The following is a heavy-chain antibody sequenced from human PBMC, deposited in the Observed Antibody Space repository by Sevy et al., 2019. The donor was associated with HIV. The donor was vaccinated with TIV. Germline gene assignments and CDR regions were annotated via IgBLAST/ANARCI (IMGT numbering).Heavy chain of an antibody. J-gene: IGHJ4*01. Sequence: GGSLRLSCAASGYIFSSYGIHWVRQAPGKGLEWVAFLSYDERNKYYADSVKGRFTISGDSSKNTLYLQMKNLRADDTAVYYCAKGTVAAPVGNYFDHWGHGALVTVSS. V-gene: IGHV3-30*18. CDR2: LSYDERNK. CDR3: AKGTVAAPVGNYFDH. CDR1: GYIFSSYG. D-gene: IGHD6-25*01.